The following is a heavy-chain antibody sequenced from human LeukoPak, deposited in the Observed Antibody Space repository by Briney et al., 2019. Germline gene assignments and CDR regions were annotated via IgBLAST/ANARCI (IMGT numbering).Heavy chain of an antibody. V-gene: IGHV3-13*01. CDR1: GFTSSSYD. CDR2: IATAGDT. Sequence: GGSLRLSCAASGFTSSSYDMLWVRQATGKRLEWVSAIATAGDTYYPDSVKGRFTISRENAKDSLYLQMNSLRAEDTAVYYCARAPPGSGWLIDSWGQGTLVAVSS. CDR3: ARAPPGSGWLIDS. J-gene: IGHJ4*02. D-gene: IGHD6-19*01.